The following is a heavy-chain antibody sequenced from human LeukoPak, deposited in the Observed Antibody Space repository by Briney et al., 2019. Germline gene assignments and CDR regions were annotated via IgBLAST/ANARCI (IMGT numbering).Heavy chain of an antibody. Sequence: SETLSLTCTVSGGSISSGGYYWSWIRQPPGKGLEWIGYIYHSGSTYYNPSLKSRVTISVDRSKNQFSLKLSSVTAADTAVYYCARGGGYSYGSDAFDIWGQGTMVTVSS. J-gene: IGHJ3*02. D-gene: IGHD5-18*01. CDR2: IYHSGST. CDR1: GGSISSGGYY. CDR3: ARGGGYSYGSDAFDI. V-gene: IGHV4-30-2*01.